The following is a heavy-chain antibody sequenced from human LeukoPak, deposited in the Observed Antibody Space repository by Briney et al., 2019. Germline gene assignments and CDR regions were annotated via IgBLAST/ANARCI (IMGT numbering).Heavy chain of an antibody. J-gene: IGHJ6*03. CDR2: IRYDGSNK. Sequence: GGSLRLSCAASGFVFGNFDMHWVRQAPGKGLEWVAFIRYDGSNKYYADSVKGRFTISRDNSKNTLYLQMNSLRAEDTAVYYCAKGSKEVLFTRDHCMDVWGKGTTVTISS. CDR3: AKGSKEVLFTRDHCMDV. CDR1: GFVFGNFD. D-gene: IGHD3-3*01. V-gene: IGHV3-30*02.